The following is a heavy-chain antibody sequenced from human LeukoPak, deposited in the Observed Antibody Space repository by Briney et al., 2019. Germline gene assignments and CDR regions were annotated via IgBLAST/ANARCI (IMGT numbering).Heavy chain of an antibody. D-gene: IGHD3-10*01. CDR2: FNPDNGGT. J-gene: IGHJ5*02. Sequence: GASVKVSCKASGYIFTDYYVHWVRQAPGQGLEWMGWFNPDNGGTKSVQKFQGRVTMTGDTSMKTAYMELRRLTFDDTAVYYCARDHVLLQWFGEGGFDPWGQGTLVTVSS. V-gene: IGHV1-2*02. CDR3: ARDHVLLQWFGEGGFDP. CDR1: GYIFTDYY.